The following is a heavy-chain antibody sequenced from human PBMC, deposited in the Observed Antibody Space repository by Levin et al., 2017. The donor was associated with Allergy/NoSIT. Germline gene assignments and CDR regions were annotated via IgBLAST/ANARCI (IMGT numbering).Heavy chain of an antibody. CDR1: GFTFNRYA. CDR2: ITSSGGST. V-gene: IGHV3-23*01. CDR3: AKVPCSGDCYLLDY. J-gene: IGHJ4*02. Sequence: GGSLRLSCAASGFTFNRYAMSWVRQAPGKGLDWVSTITSSGGSTYYADSVKGRFTISRDNSKNTLYLQMNSLRAEDTAVYYCAKVPCSGDCYLLDYWGQGNLVTVSS. D-gene: IGHD2-21*02.